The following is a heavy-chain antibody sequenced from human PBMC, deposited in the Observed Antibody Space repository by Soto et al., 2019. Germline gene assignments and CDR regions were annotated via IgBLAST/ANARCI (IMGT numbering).Heavy chain of an antibody. Sequence: EVQLVESGGGLVNPGGSLRLSCADSRLTFSSYSMHWVRQAPGKGLEWVSSISSSSSHIYYADSVKSRFTISRDNAKNTLYLQMNSLRVEDTAVYYCAMSHHDIRGWFDPWGQGTLVTVSS. J-gene: IGHJ5*02. V-gene: IGHV3-21*01. CDR1: RLTFSSYS. D-gene: IGHD3-9*01. CDR2: ISSSSSHI. CDR3: AMSHHDIRGWFDP.